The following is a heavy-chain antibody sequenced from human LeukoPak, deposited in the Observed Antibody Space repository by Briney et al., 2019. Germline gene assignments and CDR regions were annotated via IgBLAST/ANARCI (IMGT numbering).Heavy chain of an antibody. Sequence: ASVKVSCKASGYTFTGYYMHWVRQATGQGLEWMGWMNPNSGNTGYAQKFQGRVTMTRNTSISTAYMELSSLRSEDTAVYYCARAGEMGVDYWGQGTLVTVSS. V-gene: IGHV1-8*02. CDR1: GYTFTGYY. CDR2: MNPNSGNT. J-gene: IGHJ4*02. D-gene: IGHD7-27*01. CDR3: ARAGEMGVDY.